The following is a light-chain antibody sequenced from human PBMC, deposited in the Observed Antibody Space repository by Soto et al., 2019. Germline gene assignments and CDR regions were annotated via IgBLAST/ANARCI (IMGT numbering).Light chain of an antibody. CDR2: AAS. J-gene: IGKJ3*01. CDR1: QGISSY. V-gene: IGKV1-9*01. Sequence: DIQLTQSPSFLSASVGDRVTITCRASQGISSYLAWYQQKPGKAPKLLIYAASTLQSGVPSRFSGSRSGTEFTLTISSLQPEDFATYYCQQLNSYAFTFCPGTKVDIK. CDR3: QQLNSYAFT.